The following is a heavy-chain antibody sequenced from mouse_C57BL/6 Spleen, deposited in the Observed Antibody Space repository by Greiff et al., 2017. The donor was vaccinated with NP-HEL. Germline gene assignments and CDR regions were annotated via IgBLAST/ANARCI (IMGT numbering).Heavy chain of an antibody. CDR2: ISDGGSYT. CDR1: GFTFSSYA. CDR3: ARDRYYYGSSYDYFDY. D-gene: IGHD1-1*01. J-gene: IGHJ2*01. V-gene: IGHV5-4*01. Sequence: DVKLVESGGGLVKPGGSLKLSCAASGFTFSSYAMSWVRQTPEKRLEWVATISDGGSYTYYPDNVKGRFTISRDNAKNNLYLQMSHLKSEDTAMYYCARDRYYYGSSYDYFDYWGQGTTLTVSS.